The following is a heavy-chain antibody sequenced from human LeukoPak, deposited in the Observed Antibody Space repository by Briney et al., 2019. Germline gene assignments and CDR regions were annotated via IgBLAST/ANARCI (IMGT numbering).Heavy chain of an antibody. D-gene: IGHD3-9*01. J-gene: IGHJ5*02. V-gene: IGHV4-39*07. CDR3: ARDHPYYDILTGYYHEPNWFDP. CDR1: SGSISSSSYY. CDR2: IYYSGST. Sequence: SETLSLTCTVSSGSISSSSYYWGWIRQPPGKGLEWIGSIYYSGSTYYNPSLKSRVTISVDTSKNQFSLKLSSVTAADTAVYYCARDHPYYDILTGYYHEPNWFDPWGQGTLVTVSS.